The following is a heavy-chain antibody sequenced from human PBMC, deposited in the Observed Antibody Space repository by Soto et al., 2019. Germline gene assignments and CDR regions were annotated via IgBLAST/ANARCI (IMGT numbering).Heavy chain of an antibody. CDR3: AKDSMVRGVPMNFDY. CDR2: ISGSGGST. V-gene: IGHV3-23*01. J-gene: IGHJ4*02. Sequence: PGGSLRLSCAASGFTFSSYAMSWARQAPGKGLEWVSAISGSGGSTYYADSVKGRFTISRDNSKNTLYLQMNSLRAEDTAVYYCAKDSMVRGVPMNFDYWGQGTLVTVSS. CDR1: GFTFSSYA. D-gene: IGHD3-10*01.